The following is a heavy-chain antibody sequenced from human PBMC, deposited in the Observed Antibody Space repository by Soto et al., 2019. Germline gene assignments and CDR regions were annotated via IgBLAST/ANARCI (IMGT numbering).Heavy chain of an antibody. J-gene: IGHJ6*02. V-gene: IGHV3-23*01. CDR3: AKDRDGAAAGPTKFYGMDV. D-gene: IGHD6-13*01. CDR2: ISGSGDGT. CDR1: GFTFSSYA. Sequence: EVQLLESGGGLVQPGGSLRLSCAASGFTFSSYAMSWVRQAPGKGLEWVSVISGSGDGTYYADSVRGRFTISRDNSKSTLYLQMNGLRSEDTAVYYCAKDRDGAAAGPTKFYGMDVWCQGTTVTVSS.